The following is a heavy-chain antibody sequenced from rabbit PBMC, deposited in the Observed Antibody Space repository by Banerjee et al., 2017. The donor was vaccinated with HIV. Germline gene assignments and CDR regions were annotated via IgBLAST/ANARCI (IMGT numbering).Heavy chain of an antibody. CDR1: GFSFSSSYY. Sequence: QEQLVESGGGLVTLGGSLKLTCTASGFSFSSSYYMCWFRQAPGKGPEWIACIYVGSGSTRYASWAKGRFTISKTSSTTVTLQMTSLTAADTAAYFCARWTYAGYGGYGYEGAFDPWGPGTLVTFS. J-gene: IGHJ2*01. D-gene: IGHD6-1*01. CDR3: ARWTYAGYGGYGYEGAFDP. CDR2: IYVGSGST. V-gene: IGHV1S45*01.